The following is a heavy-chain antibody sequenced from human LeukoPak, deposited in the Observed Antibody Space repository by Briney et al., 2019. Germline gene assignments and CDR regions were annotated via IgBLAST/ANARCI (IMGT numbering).Heavy chain of an antibody. J-gene: IGHJ4*02. V-gene: IGHV3-21*01. CDR2: IRSTGISV. CDR1: GLAFNTYT. CDR3: SRRFDC. Sequence: GGSLRLSCAASGLAFNTYTMNWVRQAPGKGLEWVSSIRSTGISVYYADSVKGRFTISRDNAKNSLYLQMNSLRAEDTAVYYCSRRFDCWGQGTLFTVSS.